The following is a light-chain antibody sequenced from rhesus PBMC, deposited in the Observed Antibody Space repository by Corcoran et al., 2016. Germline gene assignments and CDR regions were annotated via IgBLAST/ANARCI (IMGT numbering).Light chain of an antibody. V-gene: IGKV1-66*01. CDR1: QGINNY. J-gene: IGKJ2*01. CDR3: QQYNNSPYS. Sequence: DIQMTQSPSSLSASVGDRVTITCRASQGINNYLSWYQQKPGKAPKPLRYYASSLETGVPSRFSGSRSGTDYTLTISSLQPEDIATYYYQQYNNSPYSFGQGTKVEIK. CDR2: YAS.